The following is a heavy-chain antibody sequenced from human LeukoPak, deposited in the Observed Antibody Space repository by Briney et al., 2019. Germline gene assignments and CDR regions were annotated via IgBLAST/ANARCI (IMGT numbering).Heavy chain of an antibody. CDR3: ARDFGGYNNDY. Sequence: GGSLRLSCAASGFTFSSYIMNWVRQAPGKGLEWVSSITSSSSYIYYADSVKGRFTMSRDNAKNSLYLQMNSLRAGDTAVYYCARDFGGYNNDYWGQGTLVTVSS. J-gene: IGHJ4*02. V-gene: IGHV3-21*01. CDR1: GFTFSSYI. CDR2: ITSSSSYI. D-gene: IGHD5-24*01.